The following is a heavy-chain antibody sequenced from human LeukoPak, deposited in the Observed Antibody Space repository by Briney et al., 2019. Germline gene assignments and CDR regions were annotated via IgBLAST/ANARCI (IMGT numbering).Heavy chain of an antibody. D-gene: IGHD5-24*01. V-gene: IGHV4-31*01. CDR2: IFDSGSA. Sequence: SQTLSLTCSVSGDPMNSGGYYWSWIRQHPGKGLEWIGYIFDSGSAYYHPSLKSPVTISIYTSKNQFFMKLNSVTAADTAVYYGARGGDDYNYGESIYGHDFDHWAQGTLVTVPS. CDR3: ARGGDDYNYGESIYGHDFDH. J-gene: IGHJ4*02. CDR1: GDPMNSGGYY.